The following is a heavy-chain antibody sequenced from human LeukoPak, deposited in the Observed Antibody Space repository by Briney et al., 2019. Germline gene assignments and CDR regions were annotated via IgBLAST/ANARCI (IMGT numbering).Heavy chain of an antibody. Sequence: ASVKVSCKASGYTFTNYGIHWVRQVPGQRLEWMGWINPNTGNTKYSQKFQGSVTFIRDASASTAYMELSSLRSEDTAVYYCARGGYSYGYMGYFDFWGQGSLVTVSS. CDR3: ARGGYSYGYMGYFDF. CDR2: INPNTGNT. CDR1: GYTFTNYG. D-gene: IGHD5-18*01. V-gene: IGHV1-3*01. J-gene: IGHJ4*02.